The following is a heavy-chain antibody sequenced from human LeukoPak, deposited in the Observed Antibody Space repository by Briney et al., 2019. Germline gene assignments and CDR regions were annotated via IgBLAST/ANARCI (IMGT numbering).Heavy chain of an antibody. V-gene: IGHV4-39*01. CDR2: IYYSGST. Sequence: PSETLSLTCTVSGGSTSSSSYYWGWIRQPPGKGLEWIGSIYYSGSTYYNPSLKSRVTISVDTSKNQFSLKLSSVTAADTAVYYCARHYLPREEPYFDYWGQGTLVTVSS. J-gene: IGHJ4*02. D-gene: IGHD1-14*01. CDR3: ARHYLPREEPYFDY. CDR1: GGSTSSSSYY.